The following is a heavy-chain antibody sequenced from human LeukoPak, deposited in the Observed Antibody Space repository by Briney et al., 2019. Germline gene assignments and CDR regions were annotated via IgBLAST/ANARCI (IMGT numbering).Heavy chain of an antibody. Sequence: GGSLRLSCAASGFTFSSYWMSWVRQAPGQGLERGANIKQDGSEKYYVDSVKGRFTISRDDAKNSLYLQMNSLRAEDTAVYYCASRGYSYGYLVRYWGQGTLVTVSS. J-gene: IGHJ4*02. V-gene: IGHV3-7*01. CDR3: ASRGYSYGYLVRY. D-gene: IGHD5-18*01. CDR2: IKQDGSEK. CDR1: GFTFSSYW.